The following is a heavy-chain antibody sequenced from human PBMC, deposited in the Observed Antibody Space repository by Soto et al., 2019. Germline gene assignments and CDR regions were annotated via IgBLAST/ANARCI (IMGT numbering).Heavy chain of an antibody. Sequence: QVQLVQSGAEVKKPGASVKVSCKASGYTFTGYYMHWLLQAPGQGLEWMGWINPNSGGTNYAQKFQGWVTMTRDTSISKAYMELSRLRSDDTAVYYCAREVLYGGNAGWFAPCGQGTLVPVSS. J-gene: IGHJ5*02. CDR3: AREVLYGGNAGWFAP. CDR2: INPNSGGT. V-gene: IGHV1-2*04. CDR1: GYTFTGYY. D-gene: IGHD4-17*01.